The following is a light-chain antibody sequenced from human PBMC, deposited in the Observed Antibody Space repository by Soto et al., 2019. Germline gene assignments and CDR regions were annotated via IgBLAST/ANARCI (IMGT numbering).Light chain of an antibody. CDR3: QQYDGLPIT. J-gene: IGKJ4*01. Sequence: DLQMTQSPSSLSASVGDRVIITCQASQGISNYLNWYQQKPGKAPKLLISAASNLETGVPSRFSGGGSATHFTFIISSLQPEDIATYYCQQYDGLPITFGGGTKVGI. CDR2: AAS. V-gene: IGKV1-33*01. CDR1: QGISNY.